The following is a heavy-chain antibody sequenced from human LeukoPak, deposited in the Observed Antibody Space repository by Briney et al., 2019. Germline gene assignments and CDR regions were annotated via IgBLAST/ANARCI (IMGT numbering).Heavy chain of an antibody. J-gene: IGHJ5*02. CDR3: ARHYGAGSYYDNWFDP. D-gene: IGHD3-10*01. V-gene: IGHV4-39*01. Sequence: SETLSLTCTVSGGSISSSSYYWGWIRQPPGKGLEWIGSIYYSGTTYYNPSHKSRVTISADTSKNQFSLKLSSVTAADTAVYYCARHYGAGSYYDNWFDPWGQGTLVTVSS. CDR2: IYYSGTT. CDR1: GGSISSSSYY.